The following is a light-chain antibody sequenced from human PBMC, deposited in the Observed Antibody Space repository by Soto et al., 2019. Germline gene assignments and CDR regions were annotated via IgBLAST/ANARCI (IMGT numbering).Light chain of an antibody. Sequence: QSALTQPASVSGSPGQSITISCTGTSSDVGGYNYVSWYQQHPGKAPKLMIYEVSNRPSGVSNRFSGSKSGNTASPTVSGLQAEDEADYYCSSYTGGNPSYVFGTGTKVTVL. CDR3: SSYTGGNPSYV. CDR2: EVS. CDR1: SSDVGGYNY. J-gene: IGLJ1*01. V-gene: IGLV2-14*01.